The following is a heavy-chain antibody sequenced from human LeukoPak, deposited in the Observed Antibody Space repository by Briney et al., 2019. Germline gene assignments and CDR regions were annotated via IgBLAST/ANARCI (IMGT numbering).Heavy chain of an antibody. V-gene: IGHV3-15*01. J-gene: IGHJ4*02. CDR3: TRSTLVVTAMGY. CDR1: GFTFSNAW. CDR2: IKSKTDGGAT. D-gene: IGHD2-21*02. Sequence: GGSLRLSCAASGFTFSNAWMSWVRQAPGKGLEWVGRIKSKTDGGATDYPARVKGRFTISRDDSKNTVYLQMNSLKTEDTAVYYCTRSTLVVTAMGYWGQGTLVTVSS.